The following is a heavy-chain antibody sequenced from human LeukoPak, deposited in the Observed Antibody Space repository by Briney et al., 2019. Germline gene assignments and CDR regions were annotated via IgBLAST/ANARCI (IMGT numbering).Heavy chain of an antibody. J-gene: IGHJ4*02. CDR3: ARLSNYGGHSGDGY. D-gene: IGHD4-23*01. Sequence: PSETLSLTCTVSGGATSSSNYYWAWIRQPPGKGLEWIGSAFYSGTTHYNPSLKSRVTISVDTSKNQFSLKLTSVTAADTAVYYCARLSNYGGHSGDGYWGQGTLVAVSS. CDR1: GGATSSSNYY. V-gene: IGHV4-39*01. CDR2: AFYSGTT.